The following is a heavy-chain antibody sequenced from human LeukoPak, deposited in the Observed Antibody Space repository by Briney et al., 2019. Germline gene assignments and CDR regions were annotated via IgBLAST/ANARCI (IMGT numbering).Heavy chain of an antibody. CDR1: GYTFTSYG. J-gene: IGHJ6*03. Sequence: ASVKVSCKASGYTFTSYGISWVRQAPGQGLEWMGWISAYNGNTNYAQKLQGRVTMTTDTSTSTAYMELSSLRSEDTAVYYCARHIAAAHYYYYYMDVWGKGTTVTVSS. CDR3: ARHIAAAHYYYYYMDV. D-gene: IGHD6-13*01. CDR2: ISAYNGNT. V-gene: IGHV1-18*01.